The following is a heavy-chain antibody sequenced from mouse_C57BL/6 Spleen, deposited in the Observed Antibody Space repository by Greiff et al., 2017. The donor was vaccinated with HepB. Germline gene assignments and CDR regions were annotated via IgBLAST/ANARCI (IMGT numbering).Heavy chain of an antibody. J-gene: IGHJ2*01. Sequence: EVKVVESEGGLVQPGSSMKLSCTASGFTFSDYYMAWVRQVPEKGLEWVANINYDGSSTYYLDSLKSRFIISRDNAKNILYLQMSSLKSEDTATYYCARADYSNPFDYWGQGTTLTVSS. CDR2: INYDGSST. CDR1: GFTFSDYY. V-gene: IGHV5-16*01. D-gene: IGHD2-5*01. CDR3: ARADYSNPFDY.